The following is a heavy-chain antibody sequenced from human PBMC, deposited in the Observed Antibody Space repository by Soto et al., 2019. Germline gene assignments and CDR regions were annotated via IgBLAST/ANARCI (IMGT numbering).Heavy chain of an antibody. D-gene: IGHD3-9*01. CDR1: GFTFSSYA. CDR2: ISGSGGGT. J-gene: IGHJ4*02. Sequence: PGGSLRLSCAASGFTFSSYAMSWVRQAPGKGLECVSRISGSGGGTYYADSVKGRFTISRDNSENTLYLHLNSLRVEDTAIYYCARIPHRYYALTGPGYWGQGALVTVSS. CDR3: ARIPHRYYALTGPGY. V-gene: IGHV3-23*01.